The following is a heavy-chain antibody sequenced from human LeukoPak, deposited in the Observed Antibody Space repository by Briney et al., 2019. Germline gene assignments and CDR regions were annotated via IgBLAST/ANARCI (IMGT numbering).Heavy chain of an antibody. CDR3: ARRKIAAAGPFDY. J-gene: IGHJ4*02. V-gene: IGHV4-59*01. Sequence: SETLSLTCTVSGGSISSYYWSWIRQPPGKGLEWIGYIYYSGSTNYNPSLKSRVTISVDTSKNQFPLKLSSVTAADTAVYYCARRKIAAAGPFDYWGQGTLVTVSS. D-gene: IGHD6-13*01. CDR2: IYYSGST. CDR1: GGSISSYY.